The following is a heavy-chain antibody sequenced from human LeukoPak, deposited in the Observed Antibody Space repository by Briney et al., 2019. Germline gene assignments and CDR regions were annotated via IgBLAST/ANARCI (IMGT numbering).Heavy chain of an antibody. J-gene: IGHJ4*02. CDR2: INPNSGGT. CDR3: ARFRGSGSYYFDY. V-gene: IGHV1-2*02. Sequence: ASVKVSCKASGYTFTGYYMHWVRQAPGQGLEWMGWINPNSGGTNYAQKFQGRVTMTRDTSISTAYMELSRLRSDDTAVYYCARFRGSGSYYFDYWGQGTLVTVSS. CDR1: GYTFTGYY. D-gene: IGHD3-10*01.